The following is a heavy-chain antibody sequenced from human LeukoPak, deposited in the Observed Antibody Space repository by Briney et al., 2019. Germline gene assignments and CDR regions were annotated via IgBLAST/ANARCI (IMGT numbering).Heavy chain of an antibody. V-gene: IGHV3-66*01. CDR3: ARGIVATIGYFDY. CDR2: IYSGGST. J-gene: IGHJ4*02. Sequence: GGSLRLSCAASGFTVSSNYMSWVRQAPAKGLEWVSVIYSGGSTYYADSVKGRFTISRDNSKNTLYLQMNSLRAEDTAVYYCARGIVATIGYFDYWGQGTLVTVSS. CDR1: GFTVSSNY. D-gene: IGHD5-12*01.